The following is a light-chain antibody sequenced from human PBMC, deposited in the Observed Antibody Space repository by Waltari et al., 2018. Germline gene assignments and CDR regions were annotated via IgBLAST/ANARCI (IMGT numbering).Light chain of an antibody. J-gene: IGLJ3*02. CDR3: CSYTSASTLGV. Sequence: QSALTQPASVSGSPGQSITIPCTGPSRDIGGSVYVSWYQQYPGKAPKLIIYDVIYRPSGVSNRFSGSKSGNTASLTISGLQAEDEANYYCCSYTSASTLGVFGGGTKLTVL. CDR1: SRDIGGSVY. CDR2: DVI. V-gene: IGLV2-14*03.